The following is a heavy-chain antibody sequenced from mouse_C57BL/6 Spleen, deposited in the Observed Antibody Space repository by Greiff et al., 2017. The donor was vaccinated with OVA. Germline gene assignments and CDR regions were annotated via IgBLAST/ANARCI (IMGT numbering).Heavy chain of an antibody. CDR2: IDPSDSYT. CDR3: ARSATQAYYFDY. J-gene: IGHJ2*01. D-gene: IGHD3-2*02. Sequence: VKLQQPGAELVRPGTSVKLSCKASGYTFTSYWMHWVKQRPGQGLEWIGVIDPSDSYTNYNQKFKGKATLTVDTSSSTAYMQLSSLTSEDSAVYYCARSATQAYYFDYWGQGTTLTVSS. CDR1: GYTFTSYW. V-gene: IGHV1-59*01.